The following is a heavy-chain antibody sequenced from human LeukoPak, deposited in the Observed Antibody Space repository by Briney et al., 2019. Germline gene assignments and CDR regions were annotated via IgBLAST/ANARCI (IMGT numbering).Heavy chain of an antibody. D-gene: IGHD2-21*02. J-gene: IGHJ3*02. Sequence: PGGSLRLSCAASGVTFTNYDMHWVRHTTGEGLEWVSSIHTAGNSPYSGSAKGRFIISRENVKNSLYLQMNSLRAEDTAVYYCARGSCGYGDCYRALNIWGQGTIVTVSS. CDR2: IHTAGNS. CDR3: ARGSCGYGDCYRALNI. V-gene: IGHV3-13*01. CDR1: GVTFTNYD.